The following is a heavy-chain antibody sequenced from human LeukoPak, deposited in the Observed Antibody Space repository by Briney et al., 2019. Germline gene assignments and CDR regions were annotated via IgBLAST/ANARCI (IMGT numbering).Heavy chain of an antibody. CDR1: GFTFEDYA. Sequence: GGSLRLSCEVSGFTFEDYAMHWVRQAPGKGLEWVAGVSGNSDKIGYADSVKGRFTSSRDNAKNSLYLQMNSLRPEDTALYYCARGYYGSGSSSRPIDYWGQGTLVTVSS. J-gene: IGHJ4*02. CDR3: ARGYYGSGSSSRPIDY. D-gene: IGHD3-10*01. CDR2: VSGNSDKI. V-gene: IGHV3-9*01.